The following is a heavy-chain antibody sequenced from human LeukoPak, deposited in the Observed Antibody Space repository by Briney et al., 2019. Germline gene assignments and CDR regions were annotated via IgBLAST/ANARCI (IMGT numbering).Heavy chain of an antibody. Sequence: SETLSLTCTVSGGSISSYYWSWIRQPAGKGLEWIGGIYTSGSTNYNPSLKSRVTMSVDTSENQFSLKLSSVTAADTAVYYCAREPMYSDFWSGWYYFDYWGQGTLVTVSS. D-gene: IGHD3-3*01. CDR3: AREPMYSDFWSGWYYFDY. CDR2: IYTSGST. J-gene: IGHJ4*02. CDR1: GGSISSYY. V-gene: IGHV4-4*07.